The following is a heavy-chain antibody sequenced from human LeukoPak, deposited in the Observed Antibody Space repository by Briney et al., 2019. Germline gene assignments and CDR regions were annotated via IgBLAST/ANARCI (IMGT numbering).Heavy chain of an antibody. D-gene: IGHD6-19*01. CDR1: GFTFSSSA. V-gene: IGHV3-23*01. J-gene: IGHJ6*02. CDR2: ISNNGGYT. Sequence: PGGSLRLSCAASGFTFSSSAMSWVRQAPGKGLEWVSAISNNGGYTYYADSVQGRFTISRDNSKNTLYLQMDSLRAEDTAVYYCARPPIAVAGTNYYYYGMDVWGQGTTVTVSS. CDR3: ARPPIAVAGTNYYYYGMDV.